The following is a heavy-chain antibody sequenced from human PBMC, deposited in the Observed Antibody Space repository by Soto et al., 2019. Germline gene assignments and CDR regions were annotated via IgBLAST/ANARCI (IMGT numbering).Heavy chain of an antibody. Sequence: EMQLLESGGGLAQPGGSLRLSCVASGFAFSKYAINWVRQAPGKGLEWVSSVSSDGGRTYYADSVKGRFTISRHNSKNTVFLQMDTLSAEDSAVYFCVKDQTGDLVWYFDLWGRGTLVTGPS. J-gene: IGHJ2*01. CDR1: GFAFSKYA. CDR2: VSSDGGRT. D-gene: IGHD7-27*01. CDR3: VKDQTGDLVWYFDL. V-gene: IGHV3-23*01.